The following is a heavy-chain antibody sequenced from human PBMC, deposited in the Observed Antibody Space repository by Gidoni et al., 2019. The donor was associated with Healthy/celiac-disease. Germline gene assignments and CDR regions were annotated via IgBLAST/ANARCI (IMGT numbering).Heavy chain of an antibody. D-gene: IGHD3-3*01. CDR1: GGSISSSSYY. V-gene: IGHV4-39*01. J-gene: IGHJ4*02. CDR3: ATWPFITIFGVVIIGFDY. CDR2: IYYSGST. Sequence: QLQLQESGPGLVKPSETLSLTCTVSGGSISSSSYYWGWIGGIYYSGSTYYNPSLKSRVTISVDTSKNQFSLKLSSVTAADTAVYYCATWPFITIFGVVIIGFDYWGQGTLVTVSS.